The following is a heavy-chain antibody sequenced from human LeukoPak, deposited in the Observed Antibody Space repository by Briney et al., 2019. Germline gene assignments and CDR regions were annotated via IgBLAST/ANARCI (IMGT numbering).Heavy chain of an antibody. CDR3: AIWFGELLPLDY. D-gene: IGHD3-10*01. CDR1: GFTFSSYG. V-gene: IGHV3-30*02. CDR2: IRYDGSNK. Sequence: GGSLRLSCAASGFTFSSYGMHWVRQAPSKGLEWVAFIRYDGSNKYYADSVKGRFTISRDNSKNTLYLQMNSLRAEDTAVYYCAIWFGELLPLDYWGQETLVTVSS. J-gene: IGHJ4*02.